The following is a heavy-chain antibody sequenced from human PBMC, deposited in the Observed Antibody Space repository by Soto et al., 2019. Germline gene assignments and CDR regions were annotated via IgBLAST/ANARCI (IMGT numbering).Heavy chain of an antibody. Sequence: PSETLSRTWTVSGGSISSYYCTWIRQPAGKGLEWIGYIYHSGSTYYNPSLKSRVTISVDRSKNQFSLKLSSVTAADTAVYYCARNNIVATILFDYWGQGTLVTVSS. J-gene: IGHJ4*02. CDR1: GGSISSYY. CDR3: ARNNIVATILFDY. V-gene: IGHV4-59*12. D-gene: IGHD5-12*01. CDR2: IYHSGST.